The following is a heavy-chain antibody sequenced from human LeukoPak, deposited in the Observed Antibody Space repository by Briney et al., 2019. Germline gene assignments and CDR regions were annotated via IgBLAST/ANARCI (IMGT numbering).Heavy chain of an antibody. D-gene: IGHD6-13*01. CDR2: INWNGGST. Sequence: PGGSLRLSCAASGFTFSSYAMSWVRQAPGKGLEWVSGINWNGGSTGYADSVKGRFTISRDNAKNSLYLQMNSLRAEDTALYYCARDGAIAGEFDYWGQGALVTVSS. J-gene: IGHJ4*02. CDR1: GFTFSSYA. V-gene: IGHV3-20*04. CDR3: ARDGAIAGEFDY.